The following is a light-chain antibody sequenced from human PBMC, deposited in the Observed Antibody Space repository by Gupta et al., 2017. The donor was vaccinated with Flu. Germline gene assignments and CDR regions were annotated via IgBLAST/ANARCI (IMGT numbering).Light chain of an antibody. CDR3: CSNAGSSNWV. Sequence: QSALPHPASVSWSPGHSITISCTGTSGDAGSYNLVSCYQQHPGKAPKLMFYEGSKRPSGVSKRFAGSKSGNTASLTISGLQAEDEADKYCCSNAGSSNWVVGGGTKLTVL. CDR1: SGDAGSYNL. J-gene: IGLJ3*02. V-gene: IGLV2-23*01. CDR2: EGS.